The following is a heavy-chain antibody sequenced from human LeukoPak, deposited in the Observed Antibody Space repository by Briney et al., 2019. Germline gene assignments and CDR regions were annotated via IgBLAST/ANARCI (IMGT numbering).Heavy chain of an antibody. CDR1: GYTFTGYY. Sequence: VASVKVSCKASGYTFTGYYMHWVRQAPGQGLEWMGWINPNSGGTNYAQKFQGRVTMTRDTSISTAYMELSRLRPDDTAVYYCARVTNGHYPSGDFDYWGQGTLVTVSS. D-gene: IGHD4-17*01. J-gene: IGHJ4*02. CDR3: ARVTNGHYPSGDFDY. V-gene: IGHV1-2*02. CDR2: INPNSGGT.